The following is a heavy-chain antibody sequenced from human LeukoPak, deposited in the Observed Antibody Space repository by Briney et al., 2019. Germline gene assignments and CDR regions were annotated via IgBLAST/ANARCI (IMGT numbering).Heavy chain of an antibody. J-gene: IGHJ6*03. V-gene: IGHV3-7*01. CDR2: IKQDGSEK. CDR1: GFTFSDYY. D-gene: IGHD3-10*01. Sequence: PGGSLRLSCAASGFTFSDYYMSWIRQAPGKGLEWVANIKQDGSEKYYVDSVKGRFTISRDNAEKSLSLQMNSLRAEEAAVYYWAKYSKWFHYYYFFMDVWGKGTTVTGSS. CDR3: AKYSKWFHYYYFFMDV.